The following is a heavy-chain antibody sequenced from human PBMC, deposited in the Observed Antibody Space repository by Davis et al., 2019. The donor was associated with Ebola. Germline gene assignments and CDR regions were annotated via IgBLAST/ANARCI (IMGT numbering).Heavy chain of an antibody. D-gene: IGHD3-10*01. CDR3: AKDRYGSGRVSLNWFDP. CDR2: ISSSSSYT. V-gene: IGHV3-11*06. Sequence: GGSLRLSCAASGFTFSDYYMSWIRQAPGKGLEWVSYISSSSSYTNYADSVKGRFTISRDNAKNSLYLQMNSLRAEDTAVYYCAKDRYGSGRVSLNWFDPWGQGTLVTVSS. J-gene: IGHJ5*02. CDR1: GFTFSDYY.